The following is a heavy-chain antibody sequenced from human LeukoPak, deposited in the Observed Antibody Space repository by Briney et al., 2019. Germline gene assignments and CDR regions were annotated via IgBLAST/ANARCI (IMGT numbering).Heavy chain of an antibody. V-gene: IGHV5-51*01. CDR3: ARVVPAATSTWYFDY. CDR1: GYSFTSYW. J-gene: IGHJ4*02. D-gene: IGHD2-2*01. Sequence: GESLKISCKGSGYSFTSYWIGWVRQMPGKGLEWMGIIYPGDSDTRYSPSFQGQVTFSADKSIITAYLQWSSLKASDTAMYYCARVVPAATSTWYFDYWGQGTLVTVSS. CDR2: IYPGDSDT.